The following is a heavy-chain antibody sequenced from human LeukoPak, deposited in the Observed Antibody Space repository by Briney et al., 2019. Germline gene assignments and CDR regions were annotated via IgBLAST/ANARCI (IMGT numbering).Heavy chain of an antibody. CDR2: IYYSGST. V-gene: IGHV4-39*07. CDR1: GGSISSSSYC. CDR3: ARALSAPQGPSSYNWFDP. D-gene: IGHD3-10*01. J-gene: IGHJ5*02. Sequence: SETLSLTCTVSGGSISSSSYCWGWIRQPPGKGLEWIGSIYYSGSTYYNPSLKSRVTISVDTSKNQFSLQLNSVTPEDTAVYYCARALSAPQGPSSYNWFDPWGQGTLVTVSS.